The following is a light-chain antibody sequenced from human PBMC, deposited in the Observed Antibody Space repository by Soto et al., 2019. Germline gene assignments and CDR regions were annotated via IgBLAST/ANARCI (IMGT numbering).Light chain of an antibody. CDR3: QQYGSSPT. V-gene: IGKV3-20*01. J-gene: IGKJ1*01. Sequence: EIVLTQSPGTLSLSPGESATLSCSASQSVSAGYFAWYKQKPGQAPRLIIYETSSKMTGIPDRFSGSGSGTEFTLTISRLEPEDFAVYYCQQYGSSPTCGQGTKGDIK. CDR1: QSVSAGY. CDR2: ETS.